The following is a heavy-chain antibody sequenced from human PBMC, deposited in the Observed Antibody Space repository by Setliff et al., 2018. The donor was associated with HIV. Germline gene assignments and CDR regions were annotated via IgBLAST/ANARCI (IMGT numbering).Heavy chain of an antibody. V-gene: IGHV1-18*04. Sequence: ASVKVSCKASGYTFISYGISWMRQAPGQGPEWMGWISVDNGDTDYAQKVQGRVSMTTDTSTSTAYMELRSLRFDDTAVYYCTRTSSSRPDAFDIWGQGTMVTVSS. CDR3: TRTSSSRPDAFDI. J-gene: IGHJ3*02. D-gene: IGHD6-13*01. CDR2: ISVDNGDT. CDR1: GYTFISYG.